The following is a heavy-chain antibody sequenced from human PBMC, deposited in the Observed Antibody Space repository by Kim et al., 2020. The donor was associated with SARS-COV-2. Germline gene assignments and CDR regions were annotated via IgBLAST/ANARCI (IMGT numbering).Heavy chain of an antibody. J-gene: IGHJ3*02. D-gene: IGHD5-18*01. Sequence: ASVKVSCKASGYTFTSYAMHWVRQAPGQRLEWMGWINAGNGNTKYSQKFQGRVTITRDTSASTAYMELSSLRSEDTAVYYCARQRIQLWSYDAFDIWGQGTMVTVSS. CDR3: ARQRIQLWSYDAFDI. V-gene: IGHV1-3*01. CDR2: INAGNGNT. CDR1: GYTFTSYA.